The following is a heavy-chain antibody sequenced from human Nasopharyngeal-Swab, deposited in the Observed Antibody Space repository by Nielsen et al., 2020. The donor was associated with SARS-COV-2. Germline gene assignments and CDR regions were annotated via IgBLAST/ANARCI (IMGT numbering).Heavy chain of an antibody. D-gene: IGHD1-26*01. J-gene: IGHJ1*01. CDR2: IYYSGST. CDR1: GGSISSSSYY. CDR3: ARPRGTYYSPIYFQH. V-gene: IGHV4-39*01. Sequence: SETLSLTCTVSGGSISSSSYYWGWIRQPPGKGLEWIGSIYYSGSTYYNPSLKSRVTISVDTSKNQFSLKLSSVTAADTAVYYCARPRGTYYSPIYFQHWGQGTLVTVSS.